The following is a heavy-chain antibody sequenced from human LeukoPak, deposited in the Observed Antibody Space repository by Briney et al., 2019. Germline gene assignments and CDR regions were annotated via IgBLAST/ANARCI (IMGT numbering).Heavy chain of an antibody. V-gene: IGHV1-2*02. J-gene: IGHJ6*03. Sequence: ASVKVSCKASGYTFTGYYMHWVRQAPGQGLEWMGWINPNSGGTNYAQKFQGRVTMTRDTSISTAYMELSRLRSDDTAVYYCARRGYYYDTNKAYYYMDVWGKGTTVTVSS. CDR1: GYTFTGYY. CDR3: ARRGYYYDTNKAYYYMDV. D-gene: IGHD3-22*01. CDR2: INPNSGGT.